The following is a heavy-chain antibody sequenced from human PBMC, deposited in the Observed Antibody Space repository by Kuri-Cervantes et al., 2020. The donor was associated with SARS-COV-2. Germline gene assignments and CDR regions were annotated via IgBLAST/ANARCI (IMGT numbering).Heavy chain of an antibody. CDR1: GYSFTSYW. V-gene: IGHV5-51*01. D-gene: IGHD2-2*02. Sequence: GESLKISCKGSGYSFTSYWIGWVRQMPGKGLEWMGIIYPGDTGTRYSPSFQGQVTISADKSISTAYLQWSSLKASDTAMYYCARQSADCSSTSCYIDYWGQGTLVTVSS. CDR2: IYPGDTGT. J-gene: IGHJ4*02. CDR3: ARQSADCSSTSCYIDY.